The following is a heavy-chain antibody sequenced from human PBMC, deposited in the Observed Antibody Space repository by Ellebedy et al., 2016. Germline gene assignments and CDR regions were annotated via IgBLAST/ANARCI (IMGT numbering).Heavy chain of an antibody. V-gene: IGHV3-30*04. CDR2: VSSDGANE. Sequence: GGSLRLSCAASGFVFSRFAMHWVRQAPGKGLEWVAVVSSDGANEFYADSVRGRFSISRDNSKNTLSLHMSSLGGEDTAVYYCVRDLKYAEYEGAVFWGQGALVTVSS. D-gene: IGHD2-2*01. J-gene: IGHJ4*02. CDR3: VRDLKYAEYEGAVF. CDR1: GFVFSRFA.